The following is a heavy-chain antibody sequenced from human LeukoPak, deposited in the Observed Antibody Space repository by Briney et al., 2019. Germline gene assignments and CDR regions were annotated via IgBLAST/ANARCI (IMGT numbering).Heavy chain of an antibody. Sequence: PGGSLRFSCAASGFTFSSYEMNWVRQAPGKGLEWVSYISSSGSTIYYADSVKGRFTNSRDNARNSLYLQMNSLRAEDTAVYYCARLDYYGSGSYFDYWGQGTLVTVSS. J-gene: IGHJ4*02. CDR1: GFTFSSYE. CDR3: ARLDYYGSGSYFDY. D-gene: IGHD3-10*01. V-gene: IGHV3-48*03. CDR2: ISSSGSTI.